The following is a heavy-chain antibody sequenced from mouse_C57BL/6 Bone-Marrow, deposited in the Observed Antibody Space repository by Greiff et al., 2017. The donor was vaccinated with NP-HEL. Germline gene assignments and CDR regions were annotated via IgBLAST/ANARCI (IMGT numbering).Heavy chain of an antibody. CDR1: GYTFTSYW. CDR3: ASPKETWFAY. J-gene: IGHJ3*01. Sequence: QVQLQQPGAELVKPGASVKLSCKASGYTFTSYWMQWVKQRPGQGLEWIGEIDPSDSYTNYNQKFKGKATLTVDTSSSTAYMQLSSLTSEDSAVYYCASPKETWFAYWGQGTLVTVSA. CDR2: IDPSDSYT. V-gene: IGHV1-50*01.